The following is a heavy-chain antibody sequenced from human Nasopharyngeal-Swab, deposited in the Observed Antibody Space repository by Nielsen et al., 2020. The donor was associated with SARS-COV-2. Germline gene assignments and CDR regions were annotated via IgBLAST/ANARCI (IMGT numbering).Heavy chain of an antibody. D-gene: IGHD6-19*01. Sequence: GESLKISCAASGFTFSSYAMSWVRQAPGKGLEWVSAISGSGGSTYYADSVKGRFTISRDNSKNTLYLQMNSLRAEDTAVYYCAKWAKYSSGRATGYYWGQGTLVTVSS. CDR2: ISGSGGST. V-gene: IGHV3-23*01. CDR1: GFTFSSYA. J-gene: IGHJ4*02. CDR3: AKWAKYSSGRATGYY.